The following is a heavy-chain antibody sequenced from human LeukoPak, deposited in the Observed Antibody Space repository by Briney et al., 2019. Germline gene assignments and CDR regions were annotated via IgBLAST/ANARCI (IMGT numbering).Heavy chain of an antibody. V-gene: IGHV4-39*07. J-gene: IGHJ5*02. CDR1: GGSISSSSYY. CDR3: ARDDGGLTLRGNWFDP. Sequence: PETLSLTCTVSGGSISSSSYYWGWIRQPPGKGLEWIGEINHSGSTNYNPSLKSRVTISVDTSKNQFSLKLSSVTAADTAVYYCARDDGGLTLRGNWFDPWGQGTLVTVSS. D-gene: IGHD4-23*01. CDR2: INHSGST.